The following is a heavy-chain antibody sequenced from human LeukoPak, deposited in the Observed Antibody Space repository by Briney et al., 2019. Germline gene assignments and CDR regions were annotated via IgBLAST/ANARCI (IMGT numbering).Heavy chain of an antibody. V-gene: IGHV3-23*01. J-gene: IGHJ4*02. D-gene: IGHD3-3*01. CDR3: AKDQGNYDFWSGFLYYFDY. CDR1: GFTFSSYA. Sequence: GGSLRLSCAASGFTFSSYAMSWVRQAPGKGLEWVSAISGSGGSTYYADSVKGRFTISRDNSKNTMYLQMNSLRAEDTAVYYCAKDQGNYDFWSGFLYYFDYWGQGTLVTVSS. CDR2: ISGSGGST.